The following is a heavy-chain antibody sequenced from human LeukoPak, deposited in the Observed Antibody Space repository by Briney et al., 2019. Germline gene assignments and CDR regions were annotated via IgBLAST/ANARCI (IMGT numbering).Heavy chain of an antibody. D-gene: IGHD3-3*01. CDR3: ARQGRFSYFGMDV. CDR1: GDSLNGFY. J-gene: IGHJ6*02. Sequence: SETLSLTCTVSGDSLNGFYWSWIRQPPGKGLEWVAYIYYAGRTTYNPSLKRRVTISVDTSKNQFSLKLTSLTAADTAVYYCARQGRFSYFGMDVWGQGTTVTVSS. V-gene: IGHV4-59*08. CDR2: IYYAGRT.